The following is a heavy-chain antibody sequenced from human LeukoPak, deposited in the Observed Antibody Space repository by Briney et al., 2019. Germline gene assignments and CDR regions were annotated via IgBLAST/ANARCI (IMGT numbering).Heavy chain of an antibody. V-gene: IGHV3-7*01. Sequence: GGSLRLSCAASGFSFSAYWMTWVRQAPGTGLEWVASINPAGSETYYVDPVKGRFSISRDNAKNLVYLQMNSLRAEDTAVYHCARFGYVAAVDVWGQGTPVTVS. CDR3: ARFGYVAAVDV. D-gene: IGHD2-15*01. CDR2: INPAGSET. J-gene: IGHJ4*02. CDR1: GFSFSAYW.